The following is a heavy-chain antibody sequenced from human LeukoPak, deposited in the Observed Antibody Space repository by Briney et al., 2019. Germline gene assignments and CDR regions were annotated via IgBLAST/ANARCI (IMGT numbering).Heavy chain of an antibody. V-gene: IGHV1-69*04. CDR3: ARGYYDSRGQPDYYYYGMDV. J-gene: IGHJ6*02. CDR1: GGTFSSYA. CDR2: IIPILGIA. Sequence: SVKVSCKASGGTFSSYAISWVRQAPGQGHEWMGRIIPILGIANYAQKFQGRVTITADKSTSTAYMELSSLRSEDTAVYYCARGYYDSRGQPDYYYYGMDVWGQGTTVTVSS. D-gene: IGHD3-22*01.